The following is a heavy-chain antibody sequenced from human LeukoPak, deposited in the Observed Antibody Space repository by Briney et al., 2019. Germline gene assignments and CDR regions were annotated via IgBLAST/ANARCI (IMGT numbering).Heavy chain of an antibody. CDR1: GGSISSYY. V-gene: IGHV4-59*01. Sequence: KPSETLSLTCTVSGGSISSYYWSWIRRPPGKGLEWIGYIYYSGSTNYNPSLKSRVTISVDTSKNQFSLKLSSVTAADTAVYYCARAVTYYDFWSGYYLDYWGQGTLVTVSS. D-gene: IGHD3-3*01. J-gene: IGHJ4*02. CDR2: IYYSGST. CDR3: ARAVTYYDFWSGYYLDY.